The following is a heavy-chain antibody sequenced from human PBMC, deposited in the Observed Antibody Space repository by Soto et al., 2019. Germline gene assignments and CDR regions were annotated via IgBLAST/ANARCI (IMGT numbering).Heavy chain of an antibody. Sequence: EVQLLESGGGLVQPGGSLRLSCAASGFTFSSYAMSWVRQAPGKGLEWVSAISGGTSSTYYADSVKGRFTISRDNSKNTLYLQMHSLRAEDTAVYYCAKERWAAAGTPTLDYWGQGPLVTVSS. CDR1: GFTFSSYA. D-gene: IGHD6-13*01. J-gene: IGHJ4*02. V-gene: IGHV3-23*01. CDR2: ISGGTSST. CDR3: AKERWAAAGTPTLDY.